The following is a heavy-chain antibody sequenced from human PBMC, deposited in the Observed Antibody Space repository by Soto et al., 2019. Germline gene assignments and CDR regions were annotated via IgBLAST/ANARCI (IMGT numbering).Heavy chain of an antibody. J-gene: IGHJ5*02. CDR2: INAGNGNT. CDR3: ARDQRGYVILTGGLPTLNWFDP. D-gene: IGHD3-9*01. V-gene: IGHV1-3*01. CDR1: GYTFTSYA. Sequence: QVQLVQSGAEVKKPGASVKVSCKASGYTFTSYAMHWVRQAPGQRLEWMGWINAGNGNTKYSQKFQGRVTITRDTSASTAYMELSSLRSEDTAVYYCARDQRGYVILTGGLPTLNWFDPWGQGTLVTVSS.